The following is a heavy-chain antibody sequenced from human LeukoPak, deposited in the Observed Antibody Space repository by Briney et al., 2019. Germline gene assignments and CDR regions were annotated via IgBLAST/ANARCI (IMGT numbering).Heavy chain of an antibody. J-gene: IGHJ4*02. V-gene: IGHV3-9*01. Sequence: QPGRSLRLSCAASGFTFDDYAMHWVRQAPGKGLEWVSGISWNSGSIGYADSVKGRFTISRDNAKNSLYLQMNSLRTDDTARYFCAREEEGELPDYWGQGTLVTVSS. CDR3: AREEEGELPDY. D-gene: IGHD1-26*01. CDR2: ISWNSGSI. CDR1: GFTFDDYA.